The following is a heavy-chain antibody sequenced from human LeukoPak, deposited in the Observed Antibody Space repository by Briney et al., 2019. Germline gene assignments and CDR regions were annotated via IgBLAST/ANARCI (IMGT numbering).Heavy chain of an antibody. CDR1: GFTFSSYA. D-gene: IGHD4-17*01. Sequence: GGSLRLSCAASGFTFSSYAMSCVRQAPGRGLEWVSAISGSGGSTYYADSVKGRFTISRDNSKNTLYLQMNSLRAEDTAVYYCAKYTTTVTTPFDYWGQGTLVTVSS. CDR3: AKYTTTVTTPFDY. J-gene: IGHJ4*02. V-gene: IGHV3-23*01. CDR2: ISGSGGST.